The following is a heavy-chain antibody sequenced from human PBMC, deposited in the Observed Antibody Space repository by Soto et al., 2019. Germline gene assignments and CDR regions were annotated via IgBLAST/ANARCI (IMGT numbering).Heavy chain of an antibody. D-gene: IGHD2-21*01. J-gene: IGHJ2*01. V-gene: IGHV3-30-3*01. Sequence: KGLDWVAVISYDGSNKYYADSVKGRFTVSRDNSKNTLYLQMNSLRAEDTDVYYCAREGFFFFQAEDGIRDL. CDR2: ISYDGSNK. CDR3: AREGFFFFQAEDGIRDL.